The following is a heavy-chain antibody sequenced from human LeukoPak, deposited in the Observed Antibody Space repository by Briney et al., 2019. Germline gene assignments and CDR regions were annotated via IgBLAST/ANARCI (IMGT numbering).Heavy chain of an antibody. J-gene: IGHJ4*02. Sequence: SGGSLTLSCAASGFTFTNYWMYWVRQAPGKGLVWVSRINSDGSSTSYADSVKGRFTVSRDNAKNTLYLQMNGLRAEDTAVYYCAVSSIPAALTYLDYWGQGTLVTVSS. CDR1: GFTFTNYW. CDR2: INSDGSST. CDR3: AVSSIPAALTYLDY. D-gene: IGHD2-2*01. V-gene: IGHV3-74*01.